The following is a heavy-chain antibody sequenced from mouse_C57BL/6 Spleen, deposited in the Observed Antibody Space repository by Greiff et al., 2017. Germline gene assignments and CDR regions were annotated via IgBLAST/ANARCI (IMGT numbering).Heavy chain of an antibody. J-gene: IGHJ4*01. V-gene: IGHV1-82*01. CDR2: IYPGDGDT. CDR1: GYEFSSSW. D-gene: IGHD3-3*01. Sequence: QVQLQQSGPELVKPGASVKISCKASGYEFSSSWMNWVKQRPGKGLEWIGRIYPGDGDTNYNGKFKGKATLTADKSSSTAYMQLSSLTSEDSAVYFCARSSWDRAMDYWGQGTSVTVSS. CDR3: ARSSWDRAMDY.